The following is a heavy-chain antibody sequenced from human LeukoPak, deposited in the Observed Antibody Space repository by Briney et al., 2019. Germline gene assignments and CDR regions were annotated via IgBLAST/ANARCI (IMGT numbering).Heavy chain of an antibody. CDR3: TTDSGQLWLMEYYFDY. Sequence: ASVKVSCKASGYTFTGYYMHWVRQAPGQGLEWMGWINPNSGGTNYAQKFQGWVTMTRDTSISTAYMELSRLRSDDTAVYYCTTDSGQLWLMEYYFDYWGQGTLVTVSS. D-gene: IGHD5-18*01. CDR1: GYTFTGYY. V-gene: IGHV1-2*04. J-gene: IGHJ4*02. CDR2: INPNSGGT.